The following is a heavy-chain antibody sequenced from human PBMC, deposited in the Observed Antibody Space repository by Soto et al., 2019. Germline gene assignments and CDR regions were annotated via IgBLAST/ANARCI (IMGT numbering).Heavy chain of an antibody. Sequence: ASVKVSCKASGYTFTSYDINWVRQATGQGLEWMGWMNPNSGNAGYAQKFQGSVTMTRNTSISTAYMDLSSLRSEDTAVYYCVREKGSSGFDPWGQGTLVTVSS. CDR2: MNPNSGNA. CDR1: GYTFTSYD. CDR3: VREKGSSGFDP. D-gene: IGHD6-6*01. V-gene: IGHV1-8*01. J-gene: IGHJ5*02.